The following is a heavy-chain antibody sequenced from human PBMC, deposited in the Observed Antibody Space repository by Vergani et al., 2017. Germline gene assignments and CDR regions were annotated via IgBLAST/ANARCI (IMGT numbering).Heavy chain of an antibody. CDR3: ATPIKEEQPRTGDAFDI. V-gene: IGHV1-46*01. J-gene: IGHJ3*02. Sequence: QVQLVQSGAEVKKPGASVKVSCKASGYTFTSYYMHWVRQAPGQGLEWMGIINPSGGSTSYAQKFQGRVTMTRDTSTSPVYMELSSLRSEDTAVYYCATPIKEEQPRTGDAFDIWGQGTMVTVSS. D-gene: IGHD6-13*01. CDR1: GYTFTSYY. CDR2: INPSGGST.